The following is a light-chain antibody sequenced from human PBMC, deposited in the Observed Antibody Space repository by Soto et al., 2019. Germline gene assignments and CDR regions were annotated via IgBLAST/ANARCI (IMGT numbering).Light chain of an antibody. CDR1: QSVSGD. CDR3: QQYGSSPGLFT. CDR2: AAS. J-gene: IGKJ3*01. Sequence: ETVMTQSPATLSVSPGERATLSCRASQSVSGDLAWYQQKPGQAPRLLIFAASTRATSVPARFTGSRSGTEFTLTISSLQSEDFAVYFCQQYGSSPGLFTFGPGSKVDFK. V-gene: IGKV3-15*01.